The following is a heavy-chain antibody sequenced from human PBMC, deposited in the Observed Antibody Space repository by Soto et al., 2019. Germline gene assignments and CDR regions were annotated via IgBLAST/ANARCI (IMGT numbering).Heavy chain of an antibody. CDR1: GFTFSSYA. J-gene: IGHJ4*02. CDR2: ITPSGGDT. D-gene: IGHD1-26*01. CDR3: AKSGSHSYFDY. Sequence: LRLSCAASGFTFSSYAMNWVRQAPGKGLEWVSAITPSGGDTYYADSVKGRFTISGDNSRNTLYLQMNSLRAEDTAEYYCAKSGSHSYFDYWGQGTLVTVSS. V-gene: IGHV3-23*01.